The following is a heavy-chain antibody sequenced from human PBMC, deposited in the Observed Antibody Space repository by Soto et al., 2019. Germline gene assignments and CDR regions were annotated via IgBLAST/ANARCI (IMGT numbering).Heavy chain of an antibody. CDR3: GRDGGPAFTFDH. CDR2: INPKKGAT. J-gene: IGHJ4*02. V-gene: IGHV1-2*02. CDR1: GYPFSDYY. D-gene: IGHD3-16*01. Sequence: VQLVQSGAELRKPGASVKVSCKTSGYPFSDYYMHWVRQAPGQGPEWLGWINPKKGATIYAQKVHGRVTLTSDTTINTVYMELTSLRSDDTAAYYCGRDGGPAFTFDHWGQGTLVIVSS.